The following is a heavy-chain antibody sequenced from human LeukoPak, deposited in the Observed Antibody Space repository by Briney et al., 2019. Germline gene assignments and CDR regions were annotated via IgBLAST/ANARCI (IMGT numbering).Heavy chain of an antibody. D-gene: IGHD3-10*01. CDR2: ISAYNGNT. CDR1: GYTFTSYG. V-gene: IGHV1-18*01. J-gene: IGHJ4*02. Sequence: ASVKVSCKASGYTFTSYGISWVRQAPGQGLEWMGWISAYNGNTNYAQKLQGRVTMTTDTSTSTAYMELRSLRSDDTAMYYCARDRVVRGIYKRTFDYWGQGTLVTVSS. CDR3: ARDRVVRGIYKRTFDY.